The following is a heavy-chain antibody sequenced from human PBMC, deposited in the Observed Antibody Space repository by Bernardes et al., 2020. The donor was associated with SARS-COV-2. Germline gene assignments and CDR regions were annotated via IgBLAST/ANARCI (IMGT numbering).Heavy chain of an antibody. Sequence: GGSLRLSCAASGFTFSSYSMNWVRQAPGKGLEWVSSISSSSSYIYYADSVKGRFTISRDNSKNTLYLQMNSLRAEDTAVYYCARVVSHYYGMDVWGQGTTVTVSS. V-gene: IGHV3-21*01. J-gene: IGHJ6*02. CDR3: ARVVSHYYGMDV. D-gene: IGHD2-2*01. CDR2: ISSSSSYI. CDR1: GFTFSSYS.